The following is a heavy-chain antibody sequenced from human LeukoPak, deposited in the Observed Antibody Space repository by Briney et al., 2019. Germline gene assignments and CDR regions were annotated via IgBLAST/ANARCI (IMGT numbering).Heavy chain of an antibody. CDR3: AREYSSSWYGGLNWFDP. V-gene: IGHV4-39*02. CDR1: GGSITSSTYY. CDR2: IYNSGST. Sequence: SETLSLTCTVSGGSITSSTYYWGWIRQPPGKGLEWIGSIYNSGSTYYTPSLKSRVTISVDTPKNQFSLKLSSVTAADTAVYYCAREYSSSWYGGLNWFDPWGQGTLVTVSS. J-gene: IGHJ5*02. D-gene: IGHD6-13*01.